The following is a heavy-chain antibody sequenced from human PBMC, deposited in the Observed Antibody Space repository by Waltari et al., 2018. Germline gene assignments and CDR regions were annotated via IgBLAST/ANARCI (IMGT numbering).Heavy chain of an antibody. Sequence: QVQLVESGGGVVQPGRSLRLSCAASGFTFSSYGMHWVRQAPGKGLEWVAVISYDGSNKYYADSVKGRFTISRDNSKNTLYLQMNSLRAEDTAVYYCAKDEEQWLGNLGYFDYWGQGILVTVSS. CDR3: AKDEEQWLGNLGYFDY. CDR1: GFTFSSYG. V-gene: IGHV3-30*18. J-gene: IGHJ4*02. CDR2: ISYDGSNK. D-gene: IGHD6-19*01.